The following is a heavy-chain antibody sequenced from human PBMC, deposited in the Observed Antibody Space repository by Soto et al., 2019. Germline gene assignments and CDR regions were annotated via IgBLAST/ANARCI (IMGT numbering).Heavy chain of an antibody. D-gene: IGHD6-13*01. CDR3: AREVAADGTFREDVFDI. Sequence: QVQLVQSGAEVKKPGSSVKVSCKASGGTFSNHAINWVRQAPGQGLEWMGRIIPIFTTTDYAPRFQGRVPITADESTITAYMELSSLKHDDTAVYYCAREVAADGTFREDVFDIWGQGTLVTVSS. CDR2: IIPIFTTT. J-gene: IGHJ3*02. CDR1: GGTFSNHA. V-gene: IGHV1-69*12.